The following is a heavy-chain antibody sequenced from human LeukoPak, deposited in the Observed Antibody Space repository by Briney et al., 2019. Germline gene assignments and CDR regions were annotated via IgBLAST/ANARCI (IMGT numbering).Heavy chain of an antibody. CDR1: GFTFSSYA. CDR3: AREEVKSFDN. J-gene: IGHJ4*02. V-gene: IGHV3-23*01. Sequence: PGGSLRLSCAASGFTFSSYAMSWVRQAPGKGLEWVSVISGSGGSTYYADSVKGRFTISRDNAKNSLYLQMNNLRVEDTAVYYCAREEVKSFDNWGQGTLVTVSS. CDR2: ISGSGGST.